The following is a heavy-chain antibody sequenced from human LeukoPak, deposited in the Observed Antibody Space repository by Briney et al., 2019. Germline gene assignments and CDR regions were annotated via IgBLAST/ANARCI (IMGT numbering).Heavy chain of an antibody. V-gene: IGHV1-18*01. Sequence: ASVRVSCKASGYTFTSYGISWVREAPGQGLEWRGWISAYNGNTNYAQTLQGRVTITTATSTSTAYMELSSLRSDDTAVYYCARDGRDSSCYYYYYGMDVWGQGTTVTVSS. D-gene: IGHD3-22*01. CDR3: ARDGRDSSCYYYYYGMDV. CDR2: ISAYNGNT. CDR1: GYTFTSYG. J-gene: IGHJ6*02.